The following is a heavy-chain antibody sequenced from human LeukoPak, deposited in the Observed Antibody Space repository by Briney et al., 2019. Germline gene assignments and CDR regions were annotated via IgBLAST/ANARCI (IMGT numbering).Heavy chain of an antibody. J-gene: IGHJ4*02. Sequence: SETLSLTCAVYGGSFSGYYWSWIRQPPGKGLGWIGEINHSGSTNYNPSLKSRVTVSVDTSKNQFSLKLSSVTAADTAVYYCARGYGSGSPIDYWGQGTLVTVSS. CDR3: ARGYGSGSPIDY. CDR2: INHSGST. D-gene: IGHD1-26*01. V-gene: IGHV4-34*01. CDR1: GGSFSGYY.